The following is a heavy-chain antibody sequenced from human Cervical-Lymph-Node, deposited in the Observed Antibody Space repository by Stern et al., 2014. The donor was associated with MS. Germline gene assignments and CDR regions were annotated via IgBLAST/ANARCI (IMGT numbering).Heavy chain of an antibody. CDR3: ARDMGITIFGVVPPDDAFNI. D-gene: IGHD3-3*01. CDR2: ISAYNGNT. CDR1: GYTFTSYG. V-gene: IGHV1-18*01. J-gene: IGHJ3*02. Sequence: QDQLVQSGAEVKKPGASVKVSCKASGYTFTSYGISWVRQAPGQGLEWMGWISAYNGNTNLASKLQGRITMTPDPSTSPAYMEMRTRRSDDPAVFYCARDMGITIFGVVPPDDAFNIWGQGTMVPVSS.